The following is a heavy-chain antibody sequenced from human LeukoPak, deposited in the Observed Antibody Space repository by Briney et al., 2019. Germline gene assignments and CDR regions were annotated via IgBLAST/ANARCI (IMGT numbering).Heavy chain of an antibody. CDR2: IYYSGST. D-gene: IGHD6-19*01. CDR1: GGSIRSSSYY. CDR3: ARQPFYSSGWLDY. Sequence: SETLSLTCTVSGGSIRSSSYYWGWIRQPPGKGLEWIGSIYYSGSTYYNASLKSRGTISVDTSKNQFSLKLSSVTAADTAVYYCARQPFYSSGWLDYWGQGTLVTVSS. J-gene: IGHJ4*02. V-gene: IGHV4-39*01.